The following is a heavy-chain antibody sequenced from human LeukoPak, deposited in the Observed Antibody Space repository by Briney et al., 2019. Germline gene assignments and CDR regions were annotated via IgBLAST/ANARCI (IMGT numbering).Heavy chain of an antibody. J-gene: IGHJ5*01. V-gene: IGHV1-2*02. CDR1: GYTFTDYY. Sequence: ASVKVSCKASGYTFTDYYVHWVRQAPGQGLEWMGWINPNSGGTNFAQKFQGRVTMTRDTSISTAFMELNRLRSDDTAVYYCARALNYWFDFWGQGTLVTVSS. CDR3: ARALNYWFDF. CDR2: INPNSGGT.